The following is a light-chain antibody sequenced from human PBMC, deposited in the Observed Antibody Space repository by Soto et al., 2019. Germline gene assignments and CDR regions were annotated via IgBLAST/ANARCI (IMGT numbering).Light chain of an antibody. CDR1: QSVSSN. J-gene: IGKJ1*01. Sequence: EIVLTQSPGTLSLSPGERATLSCRASQSVSSNYLAWYQQKPGQAPRLLIYGASSRATGIPARFIGSGSGTEFTLTISSLQSEDFAVYYCQHYNNWPPWTFGQGTKVHIK. CDR2: GAS. CDR3: QHYNNWPPWT. V-gene: IGKV3-15*01.